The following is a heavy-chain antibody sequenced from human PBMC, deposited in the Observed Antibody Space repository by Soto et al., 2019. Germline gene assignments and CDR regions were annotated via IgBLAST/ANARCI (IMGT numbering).Heavy chain of an antibody. J-gene: IGHJ4*02. CDR3: VRDLYRSATMPCLDH. CDR2: ISDTGGDS. V-gene: IGHV3-23*01. CDR1: GFTFINYA. D-gene: IGHD1-1*01. Sequence: GGSLRLSCEASGFTFINYAMSWVRQAPGKGLEWVASISDTGGDSYYADSMDGRFTISRDNAKNTLYLQINSLRVEDTAVYYCVRDLYRSATMPCLDHWGQGTLVTVSS.